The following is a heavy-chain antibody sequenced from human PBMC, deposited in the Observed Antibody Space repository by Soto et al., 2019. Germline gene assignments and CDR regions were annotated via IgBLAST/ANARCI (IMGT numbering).Heavy chain of an antibody. CDR3: ARDFDY. V-gene: IGHV3-30-3*01. Sequence: QVQLVESGGGVVQPGRSLRLSCAASGFTFSSYAMHWVRQAPGKGLEWVAVISYEGSNKYYADSVKGRFTISRDNSKNTLYLQMTSLSAGDTAVYYCARDFDYWGQGTLVTVSS. J-gene: IGHJ4*02. CDR1: GFTFSSYA. CDR2: ISYEGSNK.